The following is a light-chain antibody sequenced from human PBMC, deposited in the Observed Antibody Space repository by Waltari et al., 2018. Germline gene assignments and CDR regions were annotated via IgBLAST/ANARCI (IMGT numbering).Light chain of an antibody. CDR2: EGT. CDR3: CSYVRDITWV. CDR1: RSDVGSYNL. V-gene: IGLV2-23*01. J-gene: IGLJ3*02. Sequence: QSALTQPASVSGSPGQSIPISCTGTRSDVGSYNLVSWYQHHPGKAPKLMIYEGTQRHSGVSDRFSGSKSGDTASLTISGLQAEDEADYYCCSYVRDITWVFGGGTKLTVL.